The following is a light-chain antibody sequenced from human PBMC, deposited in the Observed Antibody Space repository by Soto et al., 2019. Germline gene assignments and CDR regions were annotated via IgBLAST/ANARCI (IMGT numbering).Light chain of an antibody. CDR2: RNN. CDR3: AAWDDSLSGVV. V-gene: IGLV1-47*01. CDR1: SSSIGSNY. Sequence: QSVLTQPPSASGTPGQRVTISCSGSSSSIGSNYVYWYQQLPGTAPKLLIYRNNQRPSGVPDRFSGSKSGTSASLAISGLRSEDEVDYYCAAWDDSLSGVVFGGGTKVTVL. J-gene: IGLJ2*01.